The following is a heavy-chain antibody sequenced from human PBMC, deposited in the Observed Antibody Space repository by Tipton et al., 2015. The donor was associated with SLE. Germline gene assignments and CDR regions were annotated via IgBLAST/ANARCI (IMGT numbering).Heavy chain of an antibody. CDR3: ARGQFKTVGGWHYFDY. J-gene: IGHJ4*02. CDR1: GGSFSGYY. Sequence: TLSLTCAVYGGSFSGYYWSWIRQPPGKGLEWIGEINHSGSTNYNPSLKSRVTISVDTSKNQFSLKLSSVTAADTAVYYCARGQFKTVGGWHYFDYWGQGTLVTVSS. D-gene: IGHD3-10*01. V-gene: IGHV4-34*01. CDR2: INHSGST.